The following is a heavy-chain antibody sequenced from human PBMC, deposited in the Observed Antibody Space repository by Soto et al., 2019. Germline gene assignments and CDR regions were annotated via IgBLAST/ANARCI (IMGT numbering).Heavy chain of an antibody. CDR3: ARYPTLTDYLFHGMDV. CDR1: GYTFTNYW. D-gene: IGHD4-17*01. Sequence: LKISCKGSGYTFTNYWIVWVRQIPGKGLEWMGIIYPGDSDTRYSPSSQGQVTISADRSISTAYLQWSSLKASDTGMYYCARYPTLTDYLFHGMDVWGQGTTVTVSS. V-gene: IGHV5-51*01. J-gene: IGHJ6*02. CDR2: IYPGDSDT.